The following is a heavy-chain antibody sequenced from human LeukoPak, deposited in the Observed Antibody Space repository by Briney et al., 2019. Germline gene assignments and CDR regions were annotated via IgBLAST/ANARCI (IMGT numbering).Heavy chain of an antibody. V-gene: IGHV4-31*03. CDR3: ARVGWEPPSNDACDI. Sequence: SETLCLTCTVSGGSICSGGYYWSWRRQHPGKGLERIGYIYYSGSTYYNPSLKSRVTISVDTSKNQFSLKLSSVTAAHTAVYYCARVGWEPPSNDACDIWGQGTMVTVSS. D-gene: IGHD1-26*01. J-gene: IGHJ3*02. CDR1: GGSICSGGYY. CDR2: IYYSGST.